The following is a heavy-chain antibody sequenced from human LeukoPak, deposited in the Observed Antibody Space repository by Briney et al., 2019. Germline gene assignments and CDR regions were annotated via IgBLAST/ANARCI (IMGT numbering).Heavy chain of an antibody. V-gene: IGHV4-34*01. CDR3: ARGPGRWLQLXSRKGXSPLDP. CDR2: INHSGST. D-gene: IGHD5-24*01. J-gene: IGHJ5*02. Sequence: PSETLSLTCAVYVGSFSGYYWSWIRQPPWKGLEWIGEINHSGSTNYNPSLKSRVTISVDTSKNQFSLKLSSVTAADTAVYYCARGPGRWLQLXSRKGXSPLDPWGQGXXXXXSS. CDR1: VGSFSGYY.